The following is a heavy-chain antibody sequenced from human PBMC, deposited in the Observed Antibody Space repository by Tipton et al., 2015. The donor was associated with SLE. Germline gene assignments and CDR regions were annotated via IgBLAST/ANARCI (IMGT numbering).Heavy chain of an antibody. CDR3: ARMNSYGLY. V-gene: IGHV4-59*08. D-gene: IGHD5-18*01. CDR2: IYHSGST. Sequence: LRLSCTVSGGSISSYYWSWIRQPPGKGLEWIGEIYHSGSTNYNPSLKSRVTISVDTSKNQFSLKLSSVTAADTAVYYCARMNSYGLYWGQGTLVTVSS. CDR1: GGSISSYY. J-gene: IGHJ4*02.